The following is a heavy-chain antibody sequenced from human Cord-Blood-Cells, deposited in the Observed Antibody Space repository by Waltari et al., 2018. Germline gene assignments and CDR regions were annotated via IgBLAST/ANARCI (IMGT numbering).Heavy chain of an antibody. J-gene: IGHJ4*02. CDR1: GGTFSSYA. CDR2: IIPIFGTA. CDR3: AFDLVATIQQMA. Sequence: QVQLVQSGAEVKQPGSSVKVSCKASGGTFSSYAISWVRQAPGQGLEWMGEIIPIFGTANYAQKFQGRVTITADKSTSTAYMELSSLRSEDTAVYYCAFDLVATIQQMAWGQGTLVTVSS. D-gene: IGHD5-12*01. V-gene: IGHV1-69*06.